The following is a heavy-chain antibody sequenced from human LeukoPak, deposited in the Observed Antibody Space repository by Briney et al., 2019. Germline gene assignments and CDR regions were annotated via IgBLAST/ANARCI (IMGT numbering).Heavy chain of an antibody. CDR1: GFTISSYW. CDR2: ISSGSSSI. CDR3: ARDREYRYDDY. D-gene: IGHD5-18*01. J-gene: IGHJ4*02. V-gene: IGHV3-48*04. Sequence: GGSLRLSCAASGFTISSYWMNWVRQAPGKGLEWVSYISSGSSSIYYADSVKGRFTMSRDNAKNTLYLQMNSLRAEDTAVYYCARDREYRYDDYWGQGTLVTVSS.